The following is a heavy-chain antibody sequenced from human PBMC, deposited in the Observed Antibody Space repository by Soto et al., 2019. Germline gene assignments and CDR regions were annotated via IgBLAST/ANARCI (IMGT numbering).Heavy chain of an antibody. J-gene: IGHJ4*02. D-gene: IGHD6-6*01. Sequence: GGSRLSCAASGFTFSSYWMSWVRQAPGKGLEWVANIKQDGSEKYYVDSVKGRFTISRDNAKNSLYLQMNSLRAEDTAVYYCARDKQLRYFDYWGQGTLVTVSS. CDR1: GFTFSSYW. CDR3: ARDKQLRYFDY. CDR2: IKQDGSEK. V-gene: IGHV3-7*01.